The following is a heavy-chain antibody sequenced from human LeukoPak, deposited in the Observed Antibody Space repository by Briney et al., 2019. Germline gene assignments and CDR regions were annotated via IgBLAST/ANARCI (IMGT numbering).Heavy chain of an antibody. Sequence: GGPLRLSCAASGFTFSSYWMSWVRQAPGKGPEWVANIKQDESEKYYVDSVKGRFTISRDNAKNSLFLQMNSLRAEDTAVYYCARAGIFSSSYGISWDYWGQGALVAVSS. CDR2: IKQDESEK. CDR3: ARAGIFSSSYGISWDY. CDR1: GFTFSSYW. J-gene: IGHJ4*02. D-gene: IGHD6-6*01. V-gene: IGHV3-7*01.